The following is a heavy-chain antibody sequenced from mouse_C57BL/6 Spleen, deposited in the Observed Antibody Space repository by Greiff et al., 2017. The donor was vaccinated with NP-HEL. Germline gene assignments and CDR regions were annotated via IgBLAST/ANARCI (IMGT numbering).Heavy chain of an antibody. Sequence: VQLQQSGAELARPGASVKLSCKASGYTFTSYGISWVKQRTGQGLEWIGEIYPRSGNTYYNEKFKGKATLTADKSSSTAYMELRSLTSEDSAVYFCARSEARDYWYFDVWGTGTTVTVSS. CDR3: ARSEARDYWYFDV. V-gene: IGHV1-81*01. CDR1: GYTFTSYG. CDR2: IYPRSGNT. J-gene: IGHJ1*03.